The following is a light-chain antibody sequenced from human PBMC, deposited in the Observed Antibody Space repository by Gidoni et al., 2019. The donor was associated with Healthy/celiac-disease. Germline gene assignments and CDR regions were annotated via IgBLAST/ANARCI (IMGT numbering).Light chain of an antibody. V-gene: IGKV1-6*01. J-gene: IGKJ2*01. Sequence: ASKMSQSPSSLSASVGDRVTITCRASQGIRNDLGWYPQKPGKAPKLLISAASSLQCGVPSRFSGSGSGTDFTLTISSLQPEDFATYYCLQAYNSPYTFGQGTQLEIK. CDR1: QGIRND. CDR3: LQAYNSPYT. CDR2: AAS.